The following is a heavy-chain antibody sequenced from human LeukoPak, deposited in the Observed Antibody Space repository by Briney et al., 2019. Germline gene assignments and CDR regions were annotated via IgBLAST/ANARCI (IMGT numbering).Heavy chain of an antibody. CDR2: IYYSGST. V-gene: IGHV4-39*01. J-gene: IGHJ4*02. Sequence: SETLSLTCTVSGGSISSSSYYWGWLRQPPGKGLEWIGSIYYSGSTYYNPSLKCRVTISVGTTKNLFSLKLSSVTAADTAVYYCASEGAATPSLDYWGQGTLVTVSS. D-gene: IGHD2-15*01. CDR3: ASEGAATPSLDY. CDR1: GGSISSSSYY.